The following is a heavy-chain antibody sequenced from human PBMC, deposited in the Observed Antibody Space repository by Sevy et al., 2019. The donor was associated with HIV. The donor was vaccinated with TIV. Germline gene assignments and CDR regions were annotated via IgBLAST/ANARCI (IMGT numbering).Heavy chain of an antibody. J-gene: IGHJ4*02. D-gene: IGHD6-6*01. CDR3: AREIRAAARVFDY. V-gene: IGHV3-30-3*01. CDR2: ISYDGSDK. CDR1: GFTFSNYP. Sequence: GGSLRLSCAASGFTFSNYPLHWVRQAPDMGLEWVAVISYDGSDKYYADSGKGRFTISRDNSKHTLYLQMNSLRAEDTAMYYCAREIRAAARVFDYWGQGTLVTVSS.